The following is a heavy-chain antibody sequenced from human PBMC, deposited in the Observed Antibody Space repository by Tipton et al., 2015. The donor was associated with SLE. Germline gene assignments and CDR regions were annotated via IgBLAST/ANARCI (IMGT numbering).Heavy chain of an antibody. Sequence: TLSLTCTVSLYSIGSGFYWDWVRQAPGKGLEWVATMHHDGSTYYNPSLRSRVAVSVDTSKDQFSLRLTSVTAADTAVYYCARATDWNLSPDVWGKGTTVTVSS. CDR3: ARATDWNLSPDV. CDR2: MHHDGST. V-gene: IGHV4-38-2*02. CDR1: LYSIGSGFY. D-gene: IGHD1-7*01. J-gene: IGHJ6*04.